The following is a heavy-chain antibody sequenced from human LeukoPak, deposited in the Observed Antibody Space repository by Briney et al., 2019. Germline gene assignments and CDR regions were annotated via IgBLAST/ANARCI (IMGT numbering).Heavy chain of an antibody. CDR2: IYSGGST. J-gene: IGHJ3*02. D-gene: IGHD3-10*01. V-gene: IGHV3-66*01. Sequence: GGSLRLSCAASGFTVSSTYMSWVRQAPGKGLEWVSIIYSGGSTDYADSVKDRFTISRDNSKNTLYLQMNSLRAEDTAVYYCARYSGGSSGFYGFDIWGQGTMVTVSS. CDR3: ARYSGGSSGFYGFDI. CDR1: GFTVSSTY.